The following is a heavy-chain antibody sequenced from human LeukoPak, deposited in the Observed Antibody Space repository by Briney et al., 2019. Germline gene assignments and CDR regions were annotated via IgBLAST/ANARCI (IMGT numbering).Heavy chain of an antibody. CDR1: GYSISSGYQ. V-gene: IGHV4-38-2*02. Sequence: SETLSLTCGVSGYSISSGYQRAWIRQSPGKGLEWIGSIYHSDSAHYNPSLKSRVTISVETSKHQFSLNMYSVTAADTAVYYCARDPRWLTLAFTSTSCYENYFDPGPQRPRDTV. CDR3: ARDPRWLTLAFTSTSCYENYFDP. D-gene: IGHD2-2*01. CDR2: IYHSDSA. J-gene: IGHJ5*02.